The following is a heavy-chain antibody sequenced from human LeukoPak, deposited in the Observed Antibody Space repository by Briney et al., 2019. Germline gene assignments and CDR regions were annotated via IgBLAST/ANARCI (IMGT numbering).Heavy chain of an antibody. D-gene: IGHD3-22*01. V-gene: IGHV3-30*04. Sequence: PGGSLRLSCAASGFTFSSFGMHWVRQAPGKGLEWVASISCEGGNKHFADSVKGRFTISRDNSKRTMDLQMNSLRAEDTAVYYCAKDQNYYDSSGSRFVYWGQGTLVTVSS. J-gene: IGHJ4*02. CDR1: GFTFSSFG. CDR2: ISCEGGNK. CDR3: AKDQNYYDSSGSRFVY.